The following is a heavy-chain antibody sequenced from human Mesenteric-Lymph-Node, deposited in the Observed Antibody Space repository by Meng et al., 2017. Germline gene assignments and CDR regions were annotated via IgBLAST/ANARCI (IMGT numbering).Heavy chain of an antibody. Sequence: QGQLQGSGPGPVKPSGTLSLTCAVSGGSISSSNWWSWVRQPPGKGLEWIGEIYHSGSTNYNPSLRSRLTISVDTSKNQFSLKLSSVTAADTAVYYCARASYGSGSPLGESWFDPWGQGTLVTVSS. CDR2: IYHSGST. CDR3: ARASYGSGSPLGESWFDP. D-gene: IGHD3-10*01. J-gene: IGHJ5*02. CDR1: GGSISSSNW. V-gene: IGHV4-4*02.